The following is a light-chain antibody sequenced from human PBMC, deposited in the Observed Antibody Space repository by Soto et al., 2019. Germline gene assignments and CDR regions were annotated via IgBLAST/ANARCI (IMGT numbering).Light chain of an antibody. V-gene: IGKV3-15*01. CDR3: QQYHNWPPLT. Sequence: EIVMTQSPATLSVSPGERVTLSCRASQSISSNLAWYQQKPGQAPRLLIYGASTRATGIPARFSGSGPGTEFTLTITSLQSEDVAVYYCQQYHNWPPLTFGPGTKVEIK. CDR2: GAS. CDR1: QSISSN. J-gene: IGKJ1*01.